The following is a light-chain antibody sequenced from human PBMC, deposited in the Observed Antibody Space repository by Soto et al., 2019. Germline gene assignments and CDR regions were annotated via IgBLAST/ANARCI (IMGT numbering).Light chain of an antibody. V-gene: IGKV3-20*01. CDR2: GAS. J-gene: IGKJ2*01. CDR1: QSVSSSY. CDR3: QQYGSSPPMYT. Sequence: EIVWTQSPGTLSMSPGERATLSCRASQSVSSSYLAWYQQRRGQAPRLLIYGASSRATGIPDRFSGSGSGTDFTLTISRLEPEDFAVYYCQQYGSSPPMYTFGQGTTLEIK.